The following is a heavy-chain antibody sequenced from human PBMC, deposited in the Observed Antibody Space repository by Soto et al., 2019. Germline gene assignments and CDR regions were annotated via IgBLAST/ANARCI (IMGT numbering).Heavy chain of an antibody. CDR1: AFSLSTGGVG. CDR2: IYWDDDK. Sequence: QITLKESGPPLVKPTQTLTLTCTFSAFSLSTGGVGVGWIRQPPGKALEWLALIYWDDDKRYSPSLRSRLTITKYTSKNQVVLTMTNMDPVDTATYYCIQSRCGGDCLQSYASYYYYGMDVWGQGTTVTVSS. J-gene: IGHJ6*02. D-gene: IGHD2-21*02. V-gene: IGHV2-5*02. CDR3: IQSRCGGDCLQSYASYYYYGMDV.